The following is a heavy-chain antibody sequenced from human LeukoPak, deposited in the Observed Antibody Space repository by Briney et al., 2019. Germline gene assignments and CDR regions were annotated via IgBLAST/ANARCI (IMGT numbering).Heavy chain of an antibody. J-gene: IGHJ4*02. CDR1: GFTFSSYA. CDR2: ISRSGVAT. CDR3: AKHSHDGSAPYYEVQLDY. V-gene: IGHV3-23*01. Sequence: GGSLRLSCAASGFTFSSYAMSWVRQAPGKGLEWVSTISRSGVATYYANSVKGRFTISRDNSKNTVYLQMNSLRAEDTAIYYCAKHSHDGSAPYYEVQLDYWGQGTLVTVSS. D-gene: IGHD3-22*01.